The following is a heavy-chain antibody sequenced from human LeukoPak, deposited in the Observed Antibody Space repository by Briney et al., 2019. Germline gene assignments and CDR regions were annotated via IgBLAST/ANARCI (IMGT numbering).Heavy chain of an antibody. D-gene: IGHD6-13*01. J-gene: IGHJ4*02. CDR3: ARDRAAIGHFDD. Sequence: SETLSLTCTVSGGSISSSSYYCGWIRQPPGKGLEWIGSIYYSGSAYYNPSLKSRVTISVDTSKNQFSLKLSSVTAADTAVYYCARDRAAIGHFDDWGQGTLVTVSS. CDR2: IYYSGSA. V-gene: IGHV4-39*07. CDR1: GGSISSSSYY.